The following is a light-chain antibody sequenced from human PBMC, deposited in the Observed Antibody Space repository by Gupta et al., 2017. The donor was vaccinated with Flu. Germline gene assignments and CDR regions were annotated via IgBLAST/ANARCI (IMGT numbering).Light chain of an antibody. V-gene: IGKV3-20*01. J-gene: IGKJ5*01. Sequence: ELLLTQSPGTLSLSPGERATLSCRASQSVSSSYLAWHQQKPGQAPRLLIAGASSRATGNPDRFSGSGSGTDFTLTISRLEPEDFAVYSCQQYGSPPITFGQGTRLEIK. CDR2: GAS. CDR3: QQYGSPPIT. CDR1: QSVSSSY.